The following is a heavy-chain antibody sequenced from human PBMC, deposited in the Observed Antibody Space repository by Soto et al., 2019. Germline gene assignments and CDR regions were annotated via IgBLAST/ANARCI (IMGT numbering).Heavy chain of an antibody. CDR3: AKDRGNVYIRYFSRGYFDY. Sequence: PETLSLTCTVSGGSVSSGSYYWSWIRQPPGKGLEWIGYIYYSGSTNYNPSLKSRVTISVDTSKNQFSLKLSSVTAADTAVYYCAKDRGNVYIRYFSRGYFDYWGQGTLVTVSS. J-gene: IGHJ4*02. CDR1: GGSVSSGSYY. CDR2: IYYSGST. D-gene: IGHD3-9*01. V-gene: IGHV4-61*01.